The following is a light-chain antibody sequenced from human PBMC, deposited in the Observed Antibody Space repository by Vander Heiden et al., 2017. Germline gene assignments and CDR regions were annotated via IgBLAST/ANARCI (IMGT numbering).Light chain of an antibody. Sequence: DIQMNPSPSTLSASVGDRGTITCRASLSISSWLAWYQQKPVKAPKLLIYKASSLESGVPSRFSGSGSGTEFTLTISSLQPDDFATYYCQQDNSMWTFGQGTKVEIK. CDR3: QQDNSMWT. V-gene: IGKV1-5*03. CDR2: KAS. J-gene: IGKJ1*01. CDR1: LSISSW.